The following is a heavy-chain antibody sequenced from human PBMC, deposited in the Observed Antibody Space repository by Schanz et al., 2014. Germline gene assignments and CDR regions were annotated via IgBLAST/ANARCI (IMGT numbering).Heavy chain of an antibody. CDR2: IYYSGNT. D-gene: IGHD6-25*01. J-gene: IGHJ5*02. CDR1: GGSISSGGYY. Sequence: QVQLQESGPGLVKSSETLSLTCTVSGGSISSGGYYWTWIRQHPGKGLEWIGYIYYSGNTYYTPSLKSRVIMSVDTSKKQFSLKLSSVTAADTAVYYCARVRPGFAIDPWGQGTLVTVSS. V-gene: IGHV4-31*03. CDR3: ARVRPGFAIDP.